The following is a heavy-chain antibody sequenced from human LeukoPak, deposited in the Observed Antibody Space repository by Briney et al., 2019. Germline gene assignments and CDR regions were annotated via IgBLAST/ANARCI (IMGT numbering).Heavy chain of an antibody. Sequence: GGSLRLSCTASGFTFSSYAMSWVRQAPGKGLEWVSTISGSGATTYDADSVKGRFSISRDNSKNTVYLQMNSLRAEDTAVYYCAKTNSSSWYFDNWGQGTLVTVSS. J-gene: IGHJ4*02. CDR3: AKTNSSSWYFDN. CDR2: ISGSGATT. D-gene: IGHD6-13*01. V-gene: IGHV3-23*01. CDR1: GFTFSSYA.